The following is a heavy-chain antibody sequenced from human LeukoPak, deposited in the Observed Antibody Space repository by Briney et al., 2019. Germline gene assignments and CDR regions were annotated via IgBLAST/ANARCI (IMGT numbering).Heavy chain of an antibody. D-gene: IGHD3-3*01. V-gene: IGHV4-4*02. CDR3: ARLGDFWSGQST. Sequence: PSGTLPLTCAVSGGSISSSNWWSWVRQPPGKGLEWIGEIYHSGSTNYNPSLKSRVTISVDKSKNQFSLKLTSVTAADTAVYYCARLGDFWSGQSTWGQGTLVTVSS. CDR2: IYHSGST. CDR1: GGSISSSNW. J-gene: IGHJ5*02.